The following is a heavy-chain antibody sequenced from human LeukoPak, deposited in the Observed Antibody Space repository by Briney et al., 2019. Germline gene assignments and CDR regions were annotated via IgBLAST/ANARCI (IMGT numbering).Heavy chain of an antibody. V-gene: IGHV5-51*04. CDR3: ARAFDFWSGYSNWFDP. D-gene: IGHD3-3*01. CDR2: IYPGDSDT. CDR1: GYSFTSYW. J-gene: IGHJ5*02. Sequence: GESLKISCKGSGYSFTSYWIGWVRQVPGKGLEWMGIIYPGDSDTRYSPSFQGQVTISADKPISTAYLQWSSLKASDTAMYYCARAFDFWSGYSNWFDPWGQGTLVTVSS.